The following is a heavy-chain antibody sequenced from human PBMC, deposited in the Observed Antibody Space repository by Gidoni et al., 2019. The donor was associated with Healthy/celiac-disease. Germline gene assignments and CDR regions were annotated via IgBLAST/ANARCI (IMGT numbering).Heavy chain of an antibody. CDR3: ASGGAGASTQNAFDL. J-gene: IGHJ3*01. CDR2: INPNSGGT. D-gene: IGHD1-26*01. CDR1: GYTFTGYY. V-gene: IGHV1-2*06. Sequence: QVQLVQSGAEVKKPGASVKVSCKASGYTFTGYYMHWVRQAPGQGLEWMGRINPNSGGTNYAQKFQGRVTVTRDTSISTAYMELSRLRSDDTAVYYCASGGAGASTQNAFDLWGQGTMVTVSS.